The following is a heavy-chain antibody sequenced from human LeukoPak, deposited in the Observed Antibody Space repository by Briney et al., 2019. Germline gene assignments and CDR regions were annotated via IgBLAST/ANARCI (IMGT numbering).Heavy chain of an antibody. CDR2: INPNSGGT. CDR3: AREESGLRYFDWSRWFDP. D-gene: IGHD3-9*01. J-gene: IGHJ5*02. V-gene: IGHV1-2*02. CDR1: GYTFTGYY. Sequence: ASVKVSCKASGYTFTGYYMPWVRQAPGQGLEWMGWINPNSGGTNYAQKFQGRVTMTRDTSISTAYMELSRLRSDDTAVYYCAREESGLRYFDWSRWFDPWGQGTLVTVSS.